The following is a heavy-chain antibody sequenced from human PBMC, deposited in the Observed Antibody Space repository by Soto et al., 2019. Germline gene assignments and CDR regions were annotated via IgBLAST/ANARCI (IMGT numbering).Heavy chain of an antibody. CDR1: GYTFTSYG. CDR3: ARIEQGFWSRGMDV. CDR2: ISAYNGNT. D-gene: IGHD2-8*02. J-gene: IGHJ6*02. V-gene: IGHV1-18*04. Sequence: ASLKVSCKASGYTFTSYGISWVRQAPGQGLEWMGWISAYNGNTNYAQKLQGRVTMTTDTSTSTAYMELRSLRSDDTAVYYCARIEQGFWSRGMDVWGQGTTVTVSS.